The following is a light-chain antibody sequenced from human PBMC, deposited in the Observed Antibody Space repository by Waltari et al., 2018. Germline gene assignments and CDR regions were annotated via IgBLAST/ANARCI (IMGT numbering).Light chain of an antibody. J-gene: IGKJ1*01. V-gene: IGKV3-20*01. Sequence: EIVLTQSPGTLSLSPGERATLSCRASQSVSSSYLAWYQQKPGQAPRVLIHGASNRATGIPDRFSGSGSGTDFTLTIMRLEPEDFAVYYCQQYGSSPWTFGQGTKVEIK. CDR3: QQYGSSPWT. CDR2: GAS. CDR1: QSVSSSY.